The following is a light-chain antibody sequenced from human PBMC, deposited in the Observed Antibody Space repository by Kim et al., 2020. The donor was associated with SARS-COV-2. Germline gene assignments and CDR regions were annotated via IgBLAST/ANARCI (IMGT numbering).Light chain of an antibody. CDR3: HARITITNEYV. J-gene: IGLJ1*01. V-gene: IGLV3-19*01. CDR1: SIGNCY. CDR2: EEN. Sequence: AWAQTVRSTSQGGSIGNCYAGWYQLKPAQAPLLVMNEENNRPSGITDRFSGSNSVNTASLTITGAQAEDEADYFCHARITITNEYVFGPGTQLTVL.